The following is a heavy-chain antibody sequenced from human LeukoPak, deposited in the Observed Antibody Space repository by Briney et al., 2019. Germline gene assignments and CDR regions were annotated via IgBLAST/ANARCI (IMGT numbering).Heavy chain of an antibody. Sequence: GESLKISCKGSGYGFTSYWIGWGRQMPGKGLEWMGIIYPGGSDPRYSPSFQGQVTISADKSISTAYLQWSSLKASDTAMYYCARHQAVVVPADYWGQGTLVTVSS. CDR3: ARHQAVVVPADY. J-gene: IGHJ4*02. CDR1: GYGFTSYW. V-gene: IGHV5-51*01. CDR2: IYPGGSDP. D-gene: IGHD2-2*01.